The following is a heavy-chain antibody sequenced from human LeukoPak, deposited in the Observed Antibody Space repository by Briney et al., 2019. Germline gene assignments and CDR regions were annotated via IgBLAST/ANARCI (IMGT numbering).Heavy chain of an antibody. CDR2: IYYSGST. V-gene: IGHV4-61*08. CDR3: ARALPYDYVWGSYRLQDAFDI. J-gene: IGHJ3*02. CDR1: GGSISSGGYY. D-gene: IGHD3-16*02. Sequence: SQTLSLTCAVSGGSISSGGYYWSWIRQPPGKGLEWIGYIYYSGSTNYNPSLKSRVTISVDTSKNQFSLKLSSVTAADTAVYYCARALPYDYVWGSYRLQDAFDIWGQGTMVTVSS.